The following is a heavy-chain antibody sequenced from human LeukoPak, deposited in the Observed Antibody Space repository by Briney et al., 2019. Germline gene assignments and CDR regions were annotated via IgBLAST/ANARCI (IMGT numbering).Heavy chain of an antibody. CDR1: GYTFTSYD. CDR3: ARVSCSSTSCYADWFDL. D-gene: IGHD2-2*01. J-gene: IGHJ5*02. V-gene: IGHV1-8*03. CDR2: MNPNSGNT. Sequence: GASVKVSCKASGYTFTSYDINWVRQATGQGLEWMGWMNPNSGNTGYAQKFQGRVTITRNTSISTAYMELSSLRSEDTAVYYCARVSCSSTSCYADWFDLWGQGTLVTVSS.